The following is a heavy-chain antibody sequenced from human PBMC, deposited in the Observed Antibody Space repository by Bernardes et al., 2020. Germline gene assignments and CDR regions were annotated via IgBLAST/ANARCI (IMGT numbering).Heavy chain of an antibody. Sequence: ASAKVSCKVSGYALTELSMDWVRQAPGKGLEWMGGFDPEDGETIYAQKFQGRVTMTEDTSTDTAYMELSSLRAEDTAVYYCATSPGEQQLVIRGWFDPWGQGTLVTVSS. CDR3: ATSPGEQQLVIRGWFDP. V-gene: IGHV1-24*01. J-gene: IGHJ5*02. D-gene: IGHD6-13*01. CDR1: GYALTELS. CDR2: FDPEDGET.